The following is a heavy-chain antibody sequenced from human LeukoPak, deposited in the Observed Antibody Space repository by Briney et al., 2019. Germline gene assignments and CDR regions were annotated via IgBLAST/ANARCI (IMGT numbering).Heavy chain of an antibody. CDR3: ARVWSPPYTSSWPDYFDH. V-gene: IGHV3-21*01. J-gene: IGHJ4*02. Sequence: GGSLRLSCAASGFSISSYSMNWVRQAPGKGLEWVSSISSSSTYIYYADSVRGRFTISRDNAKNSLLLQMNSLRAEDTGVYFCARVWSPPYTSSWPDYFDHWGQGTLVTVSS. CDR2: ISSSSTYI. CDR1: GFSISSYS. D-gene: IGHD2-2*01.